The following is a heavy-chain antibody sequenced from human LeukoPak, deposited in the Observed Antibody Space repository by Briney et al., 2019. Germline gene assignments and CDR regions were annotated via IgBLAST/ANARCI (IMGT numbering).Heavy chain of an antibody. CDR1: GFTFSSYS. CDR3: ARDLKGIVVVPAATQNDY. Sequence: GGSLRLSCAASGFTFSSYSMNWVRQAPGKGLEWVSSISSSSSYIYYADSVKGRFTISRDNAKNSLYLQMNSLRAEDTAVYYCARDLKGIVVVPAATQNDYWGQGTLVTVSS. V-gene: IGHV3-21*01. J-gene: IGHJ4*02. CDR2: ISSSSSYI. D-gene: IGHD2-2*01.